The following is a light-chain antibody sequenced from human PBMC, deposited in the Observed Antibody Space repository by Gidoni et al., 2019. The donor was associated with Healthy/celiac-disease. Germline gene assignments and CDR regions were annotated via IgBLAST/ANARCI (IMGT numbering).Light chain of an antibody. V-gene: IGKV1-33*01. Sequence: DIQMNQPPSSLSASVGDRVTITCQASQDISNYLNWYQQKPGKAPKLLIYDASNLETGAPSRFSGSGAGTDFTFTISSLQPEDIATYYCQQYDNLPFTFGPXTKVDIK. CDR3: QQYDNLPFT. J-gene: IGKJ3*01. CDR1: QDISNY. CDR2: DAS.